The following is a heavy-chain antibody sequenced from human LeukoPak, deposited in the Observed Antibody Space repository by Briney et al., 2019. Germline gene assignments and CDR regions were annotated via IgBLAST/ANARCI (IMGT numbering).Heavy chain of an antibody. CDR1: GGTFSSYA. CDR3: ARAYYYDSGGYYKRGASDI. Sequence: GSSVKVSCKASGGTFSSYAINWVRQAPGQGLEWMGGIIPIFGTANYAQKFQGRVTITADESTSTAYMELSSLRSEDTAVYYCARAYYYDSGGYYKRGASDIWGQGTMVTVSS. D-gene: IGHD3-22*01. J-gene: IGHJ3*02. V-gene: IGHV1-69*01. CDR2: IIPIFGTA.